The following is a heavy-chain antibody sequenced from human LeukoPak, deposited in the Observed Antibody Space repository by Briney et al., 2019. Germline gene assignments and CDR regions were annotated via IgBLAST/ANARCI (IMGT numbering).Heavy chain of an antibody. CDR2: ISGSGGST. Sequence: PGGSLRLSCAASGFTFSSYAMSWVRQAPGRGLEWVSAISGSGGSTYYADSVKGRFTISRDNSKTTLYLQMNNLRAEDTAVYYCAKDSDFWSGYYPIFDYWGQGTLVTVSS. CDR1: GFTFSSYA. D-gene: IGHD3-3*01. J-gene: IGHJ4*02. CDR3: AKDSDFWSGYYPIFDY. V-gene: IGHV3-23*01.